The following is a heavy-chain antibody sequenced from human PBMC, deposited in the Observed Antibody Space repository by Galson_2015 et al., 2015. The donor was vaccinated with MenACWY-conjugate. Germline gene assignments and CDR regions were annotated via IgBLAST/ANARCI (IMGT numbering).Heavy chain of an antibody. V-gene: IGHV2-70*11. CDR3: ARIRRDFWSGDALYYYYFDY. D-gene: IGHD3-3*01. CDR1: GFSLDTSGMC. J-gene: IGHJ4*02. Sequence: PALVKPTQTLTLTCTFSGFSLDTSGMCVGWIRQPPGKALEWLARIDLDDHKYYTTSLKTRLTIPTHTSTKPVVPTLTNIDPVDTATYYCARIRRDFWSGDALYYYYFDYWGQGILVTVSS. CDR2: IDLDDHK.